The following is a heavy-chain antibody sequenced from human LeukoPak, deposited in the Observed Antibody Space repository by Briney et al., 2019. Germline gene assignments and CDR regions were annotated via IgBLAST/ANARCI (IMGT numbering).Heavy chain of an antibody. CDR3: VRPSHTQFVS. Sequence: PGGSLRLSCALCGFTFSTFGMHWVRQAPGKGLEWVAFIRYDEISKYYADSLRARFTVSRDNSKNTMYLQMDSLRPEDTAMYYCVRPSHTQFVSCGQGTLVTVSS. CDR1: GFTFSTFG. J-gene: IGHJ4*02. V-gene: IGHV3-30*02. D-gene: IGHD5-18*01. CDR2: IRYDEISK.